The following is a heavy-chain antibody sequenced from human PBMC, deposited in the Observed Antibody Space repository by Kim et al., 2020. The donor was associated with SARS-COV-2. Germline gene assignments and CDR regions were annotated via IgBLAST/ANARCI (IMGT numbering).Heavy chain of an antibody. CDR3: ARVSEWVQFWLDR. D-gene: IGHD1-26*01. CDR1: GFRFSRHW. J-gene: IGHJ5*02. Sequence: GGSLRLSCAAAGFRFSRHWMTWVRQAPGKGLEWVANIKEDGNEMNYVDSVKGRFTISRDNAKNLVYLDLNSLRAEDTAVYYCARVSEWVQFWLDRWGQGTVVTVSS. V-gene: IGHV3-7*01. CDR2: IKEDGNEM.